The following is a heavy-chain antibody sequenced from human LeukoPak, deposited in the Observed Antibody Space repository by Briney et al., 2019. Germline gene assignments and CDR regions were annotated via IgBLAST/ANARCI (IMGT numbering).Heavy chain of an antibody. CDR3: AKRSMIVVDLPYDY. Sequence: GGSLRLSCAASGFTFSSYAMSWVRQAPGKGLEWVSAISGSGGSTYYADSVKGRFTISRDNSKNTLHLQMNSLRAEDTAVYYCAKRSMIVVDLPYDYWGQGTLVTVSS. D-gene: IGHD3-22*01. V-gene: IGHV3-23*01. CDR2: ISGSGGST. CDR1: GFTFSSYA. J-gene: IGHJ4*02.